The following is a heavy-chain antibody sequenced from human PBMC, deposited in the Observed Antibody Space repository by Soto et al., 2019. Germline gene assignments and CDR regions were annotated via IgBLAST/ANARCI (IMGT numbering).Heavy chain of an antibody. J-gene: IGHJ2*01. CDR1: GGSISSGGYS. D-gene: IGHD2-15*01. CDR2: IFHSGST. CDR3: AREGGGGSPDWYFNV. Sequence: QLQLQESGSGLVKPSQTLSLTCAVSGGSISSGGYSWSWLRQPPGKGLEWIGYIFHSGSTYYNPSLKSRVIISVDGSKNHFSLELSSVTAADTAVYYCAREGGGGSPDWYFNVGGRGTLVTVSS. V-gene: IGHV4-30-2*01.